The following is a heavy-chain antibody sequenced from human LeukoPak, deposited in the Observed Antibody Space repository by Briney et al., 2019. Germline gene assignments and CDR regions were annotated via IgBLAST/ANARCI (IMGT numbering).Heavy chain of an antibody. CDR1: GYTFTGYY. CDR2: INPNSGGT. J-gene: IGHJ6*02. D-gene: IGHD6-6*01. V-gene: IGHV1-2*02. CDR3: ARDRPIEYSSLYYYYGMDV. Sequence: ASVKVSCKASGYTFTGYYMHWVRQAPGQGLEWMGWINPNSGGTNYAQKFQGRVTMTRDTSISTAYMELSRLRSDDTAVYYCARDRPIEYSSLYYYYGMDVWGQGTTVTVSS.